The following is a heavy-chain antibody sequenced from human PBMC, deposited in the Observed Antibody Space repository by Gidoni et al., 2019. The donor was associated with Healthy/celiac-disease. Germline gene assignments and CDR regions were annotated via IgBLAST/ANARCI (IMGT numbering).Heavy chain of an antibody. CDR3: AKGQDSSGWFFDY. CDR1: GLTFSSYG. Sequence: QVQLVESGGGVVQPGRSLRLPCAASGLTFSSYGMHWVRQAPGKGLEWVAVISYDGSNKYYADSVKGRFTISRDNSKNTLYLQMNSLRAEDTAVYYCAKGQDSSGWFFDYWGQGTLVTVSS. CDR2: ISYDGSNK. V-gene: IGHV3-30*18. J-gene: IGHJ4*02. D-gene: IGHD6-19*01.